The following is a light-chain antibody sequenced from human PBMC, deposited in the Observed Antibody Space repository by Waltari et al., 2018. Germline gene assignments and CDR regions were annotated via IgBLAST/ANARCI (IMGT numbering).Light chain of an antibody. CDR3: MIWHNNAWV. V-gene: IGLV5-45*02. CDR1: SGINVGAYR. Sequence: QAVLTQPSSLSASPGASASLTCTFRSGINVGAYRIYWYQQKPGSPPQYLLWYISDSDKQQGSGVHIRCSGSKDPSANAGILLISGLQADDEADYFCMIWHNNAWVCGGGTKLTVL. J-gene: IGLJ3*02. CDR2: YISDSDK.